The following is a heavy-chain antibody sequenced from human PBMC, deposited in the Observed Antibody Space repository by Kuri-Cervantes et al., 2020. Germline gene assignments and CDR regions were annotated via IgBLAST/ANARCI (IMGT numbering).Heavy chain of an antibody. CDR1: GFIFDRFA. CDR3: AKGDQRYYGSGI. V-gene: IGHV3-9*01. Sequence: SLKISCAASGFIFDRFAMHWVRQAPGKGLEWVSGIIWNSGSLYYADSVKGRFTISRDDAKKSLHLQLNSLRAEDTAVYYCAKGDQRYYGSGIWGQGTLVTVSS. CDR2: IIWNSGSL. J-gene: IGHJ4*02. D-gene: IGHD3-10*01.